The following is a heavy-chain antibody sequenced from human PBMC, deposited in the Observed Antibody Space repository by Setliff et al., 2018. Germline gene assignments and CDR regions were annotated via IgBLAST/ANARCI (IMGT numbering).Heavy chain of an antibody. Sequence: GGSLRLSCVASGFTFSNAWMSWVRQAPGKGLEWVGRIKFISQGGTTDSVKGRFTISRDNSKNTIDLQVNSLRAEDTAVYYCRVWIGDLSRDFWGRGTLITVSS. J-gene: IGHJ4*02. CDR3: RVWIGDLSRDF. D-gene: IGHD3-10*01. V-gene: IGHV3-15*01. CDR1: GFTFSNAW. CDR2: IKFISQGGTT.